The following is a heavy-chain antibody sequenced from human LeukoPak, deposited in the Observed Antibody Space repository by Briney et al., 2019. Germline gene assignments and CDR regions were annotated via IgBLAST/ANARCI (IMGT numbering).Heavy chain of an antibody. D-gene: IGHD3-9*01. J-gene: IGHJ4*02. CDR3: ARDVRGGYDILTGYLIY. CDR2: ISAYNGNT. Sequence: ASVRVSCKASGYTLTSYGISWVRQAPGQGLEWMGWISAYNGNTNYAQKLQGRVTMTTDTSTSTAYMELRSLRSDDAAVYYCARDVRGGYDILTGYLIYWGQGTLVTVSS. CDR1: GYTLTSYG. V-gene: IGHV1-18*04.